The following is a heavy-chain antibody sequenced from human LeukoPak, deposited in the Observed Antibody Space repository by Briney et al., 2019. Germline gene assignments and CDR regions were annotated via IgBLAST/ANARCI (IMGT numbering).Heavy chain of an antibody. CDR1: GGSISSGDYY. Sequence: SETLSLTCTVSGGSISSGDYYWSWIRQPPGKGLEWIGYIDYSGSTYYNPSLKSRVTISVDTSKNQFSLKLSSVTAADTAVYYCARAIFGVVRYYYYMDVWGKGTTVTVSS. CDR2: IDYSGST. J-gene: IGHJ6*03. V-gene: IGHV4-30-4*08. CDR3: ARAIFGVVRYYYYMDV. D-gene: IGHD3-3*01.